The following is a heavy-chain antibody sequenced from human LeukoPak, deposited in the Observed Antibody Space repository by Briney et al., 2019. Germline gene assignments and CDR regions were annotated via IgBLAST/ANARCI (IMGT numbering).Heavy chain of an antibody. CDR2: INHSGST. CDR3: ARLSGYYYDLPGWFDS. D-gene: IGHD3-22*01. CDR1: GGSFSGYY. J-gene: IGHJ5*01. Sequence: SETLSLTCAVYGGSFSGYYWSWIRQPPGKGLEWIGEINHSGSTNYSPSLKSRVTISVDTSKNQFSLKLASVTAADTAVYYCARLSGYYYDLPGWFDSWGQGTLVTVSS. V-gene: IGHV4-34*01.